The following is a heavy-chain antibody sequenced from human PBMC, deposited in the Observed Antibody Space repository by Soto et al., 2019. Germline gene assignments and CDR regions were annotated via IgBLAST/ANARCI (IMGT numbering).Heavy chain of an antibody. CDR1: GFTFSTTG. Sequence: QVHLVESGGGVVQPGMSLRLSCAASGFTFSTTGMHWVRQAPGKGLEWVAMISHDGGEKFYTDSVKGRFTISRDTSKNTLYLQMDSLRPEDTAIYHCAKDLYGAGWYNYFDPWGQGTLVTVSS. J-gene: IGHJ5*02. CDR2: ISHDGGEK. D-gene: IGHD6-19*01. CDR3: AKDLYGAGWYNYFDP. V-gene: IGHV3-30*18.